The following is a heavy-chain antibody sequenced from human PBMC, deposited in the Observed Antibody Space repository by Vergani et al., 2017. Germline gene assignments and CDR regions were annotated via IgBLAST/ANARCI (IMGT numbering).Heavy chain of an antibody. Sequence: QVQLVESGGGVVQPGRSLRLSCAASGFTFSSYGMHWVRQAPGKGLEWVDVIWYDGSNKYYADSVKGRFTISRDNSKNTLYLQMNSLRAEDTAVYYCARAPEMATFDFDYWGQGTLVTVSS. J-gene: IGHJ4*02. V-gene: IGHV3-33*01. CDR2: IWYDGSNK. CDR1: GFTFSSYG. D-gene: IGHD5-24*01. CDR3: ARAPEMATFDFDY.